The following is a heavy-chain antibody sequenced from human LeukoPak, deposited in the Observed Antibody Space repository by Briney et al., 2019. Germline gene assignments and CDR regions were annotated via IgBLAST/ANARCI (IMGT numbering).Heavy chain of an antibody. D-gene: IGHD3-22*01. CDR2: ISSSSSYI. CDR1: GFTFSSYS. J-gene: IGHJ4*02. CDR3: ARVQDDSSGYYAD. V-gene: IGHV3-21*01. Sequence: PGGSLRLSCAASGFTFSSYSMNWVRQAPGRGLEWVSSISSSSSYIYYADSVKGRFTISRDNATNSLYLQMNSLRAEDTAVYYCARVQDDSSGYYADWGQGTLVTVSS.